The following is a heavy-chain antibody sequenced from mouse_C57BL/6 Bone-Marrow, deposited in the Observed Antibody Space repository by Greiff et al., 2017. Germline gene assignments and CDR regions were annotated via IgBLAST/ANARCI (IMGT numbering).Heavy chain of an antibody. Sequence: EVMLVESGGDLVKPGGSLKLSCAASGFTFSSYGMSWVRQTPDKRLEWVATISSGGSYTYYPDSVKGRFTISRDNAKNTLYLQMSSLKSEDTAMYYCARPPIHYDYDDGYYAMDYWGQGTSVTVSS. CDR1: GFTFSSYG. V-gene: IGHV5-6*01. J-gene: IGHJ4*01. CDR2: ISSGGSYT. D-gene: IGHD2-4*01. CDR3: ARPPIHYDYDDGYYAMDY.